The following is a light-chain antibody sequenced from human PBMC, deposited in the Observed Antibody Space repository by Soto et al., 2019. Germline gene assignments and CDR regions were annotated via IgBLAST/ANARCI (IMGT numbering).Light chain of an antibody. Sequence: DIQMTQSPSSLSASVEDRVIITCRASQSISNHLNWYQQKPGKAPKLLIFAESSLQSGVPSRFSGSRSGPDFTLTISSLQPEDFATYYCQQSYSSPPTFGQGTKGDIK. J-gene: IGKJ1*01. V-gene: IGKV1-39*01. CDR3: QQSYSSPPT. CDR2: AES. CDR1: QSISNH.